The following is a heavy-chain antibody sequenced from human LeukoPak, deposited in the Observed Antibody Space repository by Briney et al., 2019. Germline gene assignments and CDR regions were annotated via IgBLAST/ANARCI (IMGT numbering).Heavy chain of an antibody. V-gene: IGHV3-15*01. CDR2: IQRKTDGGTT. Sequence: GSLRLSSAASGFTFSNAWMNWVRQAPGKGREWVGRIQRKTDGGTTEYAAPVKGRFTISRDDSKNTVYLQMNTLTTEDTAVYYCTTATVPPSWGQGTLVTVSS. CDR1: GFTFSNAW. J-gene: IGHJ4*02. D-gene: IGHD4-17*01. CDR3: TTATVPPS.